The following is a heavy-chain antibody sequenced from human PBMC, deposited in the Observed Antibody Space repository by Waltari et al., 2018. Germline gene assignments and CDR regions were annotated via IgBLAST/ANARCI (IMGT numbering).Heavy chain of an antibody. CDR1: SYSIRSGYF. CDR2: ISHSGST. D-gene: IGHD3-10*01. Sequence: QVQLQESGPGLARPSETLSLTCDVSSYSIRSGYFWGWIRQPPGKGLRWIGCISHSGSTYYNPSLKSRVTLSVDTSKNQFALKVTSVTAADTATYYCVRDLGGSGNSWFDAWGQGSLVIVSS. V-gene: IGHV4-38-2*02. CDR3: VRDLGGSGNSWFDA. J-gene: IGHJ5*02.